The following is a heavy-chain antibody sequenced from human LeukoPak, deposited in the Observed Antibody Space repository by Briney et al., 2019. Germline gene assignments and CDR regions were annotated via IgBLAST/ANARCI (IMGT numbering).Heavy chain of an antibody. V-gene: IGHV1-8*03. D-gene: IGHD1-26*01. Sequence: ASVKVSCKASGYTFTSYDINWVRQATGQGLEGMGWMNPNSGNTGYAQKFQGRVTITRNTSISTAYMELSSLRSEDTAVYYCVRGAGATISYYHYYMDVWGKGTTVTVSS. J-gene: IGHJ6*03. CDR2: MNPNSGNT. CDR1: GYTFTSYD. CDR3: VRGAGATISYYHYYMDV.